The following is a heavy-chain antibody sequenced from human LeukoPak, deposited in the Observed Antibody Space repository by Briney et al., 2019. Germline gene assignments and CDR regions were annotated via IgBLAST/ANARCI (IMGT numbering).Heavy chain of an antibody. Sequence: SQTLSLTCAISGDSFSTNSAAWNWIRQSPSRGLEWLGRTYYRSKWYNDYAVSVQSRITINPDTSKNQFSLQLNSVTPEDTAVYYCARRLTQYDCFDPWGQGILVTVSS. CDR2: TYYRSKWYN. V-gene: IGHV6-1*01. D-gene: IGHD2-2*01. J-gene: IGHJ5*02. CDR1: GDSFSTNSAA. CDR3: ARRLTQYDCFDP.